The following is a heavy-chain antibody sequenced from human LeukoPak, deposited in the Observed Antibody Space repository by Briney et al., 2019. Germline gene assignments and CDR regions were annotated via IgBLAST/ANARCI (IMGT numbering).Heavy chain of an antibody. V-gene: IGHV1-46*01. CDR2: INPSGGST. Sequence: ASVKVSCKASGYTFTSYYMHWVRQAPGQGLEWMGIINPSGGSTGYAQKFQGRVTMTRDTSTSTVYMELSSLRSEDTAVYYCARDLRIFGVVPGPPLDAFDIWGQGTMVTVSS. D-gene: IGHD3-3*01. CDR3: ARDLRIFGVVPGPPLDAFDI. J-gene: IGHJ3*02. CDR1: GYTFTSYY.